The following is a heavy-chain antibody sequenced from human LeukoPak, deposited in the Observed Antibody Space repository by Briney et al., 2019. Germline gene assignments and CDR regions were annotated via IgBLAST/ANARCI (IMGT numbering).Heavy chain of an antibody. Sequence: GSLRLSCAASGFTFSSYWMSWVRQAPGKGLEWVANIKQDGSEKYYVDSVKGRFTISRDNAKNSLYLQMNSLRAEDTAVYYCARGPYSSSWYLPRLDYWGQGTLVTVSS. CDR2: IKQDGSEK. CDR3: ARGPYSSSWYLPRLDY. J-gene: IGHJ4*02. V-gene: IGHV3-7*01. D-gene: IGHD6-13*01. CDR1: GFTFSSYW.